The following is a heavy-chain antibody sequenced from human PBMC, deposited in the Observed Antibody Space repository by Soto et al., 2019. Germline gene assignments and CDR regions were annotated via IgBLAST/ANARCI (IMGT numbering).Heavy chain of an antibody. CDR1: GGSISSSSYY. Sequence: PSETLSLTCTVSGGSISSSSYYWGWIRQPPGKGLEWIGSIYYSGYTYYNPSLKRRVTISGDTSKNQFSLKLSSVTAADTAVYHCAREGPLWFGESADFDPWGQGTLVTVSS. CDR3: AREGPLWFGESADFDP. D-gene: IGHD3-10*01. J-gene: IGHJ5*02. CDR2: IYYSGYT. V-gene: IGHV4-39*07.